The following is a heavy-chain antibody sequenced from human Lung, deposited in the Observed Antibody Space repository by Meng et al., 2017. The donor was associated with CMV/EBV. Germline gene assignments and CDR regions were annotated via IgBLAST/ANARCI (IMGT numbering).Heavy chain of an antibody. D-gene: IGHD1-26*01. V-gene: IGHV4-34*01. CDR1: GGSFSGYY. CDR3: ARAPIVGATRAWFYYGMDV. Sequence: LXCAVYGGSFSGYYWSWIRQPPGKGLEWIGEINHSGSTNYNPSLKSRVTISVDTSKNQFSLKLSSVTAADTAVYYCARAPIVGATRAWFYYGMDVWXQGTTVTVSS. CDR2: INHSGST. J-gene: IGHJ6*02.